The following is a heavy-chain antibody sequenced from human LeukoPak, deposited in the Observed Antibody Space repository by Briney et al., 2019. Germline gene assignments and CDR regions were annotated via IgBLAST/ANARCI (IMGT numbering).Heavy chain of an antibody. Sequence: PSETLSLTCTVSGGSISSGSYYWSWVRQAPGKGLEWVANIKQDGSEKYYVDSVKGRFTISRDNAKNSLYLQMNSLRAEDTAVYYCARRLRRNYFDYWGQGTLVTVSS. CDR2: IKQDGSEK. CDR3: ARRLRRNYFDY. CDR1: GGSISSGSYY. V-gene: IGHV3-7*01. J-gene: IGHJ4*02. D-gene: IGHD4-17*01.